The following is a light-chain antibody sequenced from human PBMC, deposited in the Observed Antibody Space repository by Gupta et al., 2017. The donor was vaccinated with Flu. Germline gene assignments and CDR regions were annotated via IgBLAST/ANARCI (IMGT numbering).Light chain of an antibody. Sequence: VTISCTGSSSHIGASFAVHWYLPLPGTAPKLLIYGNTHRPSGVPDRLSGSCSGPSASLAITCLQAEDEGDYYSQSYDSSLRAWVFRGGTTFTVL. V-gene: IGLV1-40*01. CDR1: SSHIGASFA. CDR2: GNT. CDR3: QSYDSSLRAWV. J-gene: IGLJ3*02.